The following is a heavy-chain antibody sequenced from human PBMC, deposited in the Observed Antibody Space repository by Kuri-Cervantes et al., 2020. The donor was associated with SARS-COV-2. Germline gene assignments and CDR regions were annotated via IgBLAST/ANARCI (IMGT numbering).Heavy chain of an antibody. CDR2: INHSGST. D-gene: IGHD3-3*01. Sequence: ESLKISCAASGFTFSNAWMNWVRQAPGKGLEWIGEINHSGSTNYNPSLKSRVTISVDTSKNQFSLKLSSVTAADTAVYYCARDFSHWFDPWGQGTLVTVSS. CDR3: ARDFSHWFDP. V-gene: IGHV4-34*01. J-gene: IGHJ5*02. CDR1: GFTFSNAW.